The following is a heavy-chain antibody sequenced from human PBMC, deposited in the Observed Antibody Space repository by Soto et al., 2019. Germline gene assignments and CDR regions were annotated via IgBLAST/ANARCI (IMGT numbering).Heavy chain of an antibody. CDR3: AKVWGDYSMDY. D-gene: IGHD2-15*01. CDR1: GFTFSSYG. CDR2: ISYDGSNK. J-gene: IGHJ4*02. Sequence: GGSLSLSCAASGFTFSSYGMHWVRQAPGKGLEWVAVISYDGSNKYYADSVKGRFTISRDNSKNTLYLQMNSLRAEDTAVYYCAKVWGDYSMDYWGQGTLVTVSS. V-gene: IGHV3-30*18.